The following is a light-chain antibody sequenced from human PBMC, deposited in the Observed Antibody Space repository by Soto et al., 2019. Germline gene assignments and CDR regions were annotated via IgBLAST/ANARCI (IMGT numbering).Light chain of an antibody. CDR3: QQLNSYPWT. V-gene: IGKV1-9*01. J-gene: IGKJ1*01. CDR2: AAS. CDR1: QAISSY. Sequence: DIQLTQSPSFLSASVGDRVTITCRASQAISSYLAWFHQRPGKAPKVLIYAASTLQSGVPSRFSGSGSGTEFTLTISSLQPEDFATYFCQQLNSYPWTFGQGTKVEIK.